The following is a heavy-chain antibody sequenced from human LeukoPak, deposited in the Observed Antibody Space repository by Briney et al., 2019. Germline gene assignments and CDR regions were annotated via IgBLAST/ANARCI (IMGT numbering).Heavy chain of an antibody. CDR1: GRSFSGYY. V-gene: IGHV4-34*01. J-gene: IGHJ4*02. Sequence: SETLSLTCAVYGRSFSGYYWSWLRQPPEKGLEWVGEINHRGSTNYNPSLKSRVTISVDTSKNQFSLKLSSVTAADTAVYYCARGRGYCSGGSCYRLDYWGQGTLVTVSS. CDR2: INHRGST. D-gene: IGHD2-15*01. CDR3: ARGRGYCSGGSCYRLDY.